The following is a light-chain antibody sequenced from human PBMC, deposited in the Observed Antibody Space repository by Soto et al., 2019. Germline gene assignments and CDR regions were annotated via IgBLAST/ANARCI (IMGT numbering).Light chain of an antibody. CDR2: GAS. Sequence: EIVLTPSPGILSLSPGERATLASRASQSISSDHLAWYQQRPGQSPRLLIYGASSRTTGVPDRFSGSGSGTDFTLTISRLEPEDFAVYYCQHYRSAPFTFGPGTKVDI. J-gene: IGKJ3*01. CDR1: QSISSDH. CDR3: QHYRSAPFT. V-gene: IGKV3-20*01.